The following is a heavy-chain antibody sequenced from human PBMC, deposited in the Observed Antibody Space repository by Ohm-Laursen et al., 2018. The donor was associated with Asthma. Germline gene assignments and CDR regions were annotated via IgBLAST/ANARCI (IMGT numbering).Heavy chain of an antibody. CDR3: ARDVMEWYLPAFDF. D-gene: IGHD3-3*01. CDR2: GGSYYDGGLK. V-gene: IGHV3-30-3*01. J-gene: IGHJ4*02. CDR1: GFTFSSYA. Sequence: SLRLSCAASGFTFSSYAMHWVRQAPGKGLEWVAVGGSYYDGGLKYYADSVNGRFTVSRDDSKNTLYLQMNSLRPDDTTVYYCARDVMEWYLPAFDFWGQGTLVTVSS.